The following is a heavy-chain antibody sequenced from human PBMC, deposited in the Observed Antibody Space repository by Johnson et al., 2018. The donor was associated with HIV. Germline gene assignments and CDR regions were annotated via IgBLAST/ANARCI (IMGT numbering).Heavy chain of an antibody. V-gene: IGHV3-15*05. CDR2: IRSTAAGGTI. J-gene: IGHJ3*02. CDR3: SSDPPTAPFIILNAFDI. D-gene: IGHD3-16*02. Sequence: MQLVESGGGLVKPGGSLRVSCEASGMIFSNLWMNWVRQAPGKGLEWVCRIRSTAAGGTIEYAASVKGRFTISRDDSRDTLYLQMNSLKTEDTAVYYCSSDPPTAPFIILNAFDIWGQGTMVTVSS. CDR1: GMIFSNLW.